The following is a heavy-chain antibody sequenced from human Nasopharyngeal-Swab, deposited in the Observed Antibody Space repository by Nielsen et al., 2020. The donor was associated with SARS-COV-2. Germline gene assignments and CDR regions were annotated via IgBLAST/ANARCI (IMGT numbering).Heavy chain of an antibody. CDR3: ARADAYSNYGSLDY. CDR1: GFTFSSYS. Sequence: GESLKISCVVSGFTFSSYSMNWVRQAPGKGLEWVSSISSSSSYIYYADSVKGRFTISRDNAKNSLYLQMNSLRAEDTAVFYCARADAYSNYGSLDYWGQGTLVTVSS. V-gene: IGHV3-21*01. D-gene: IGHD4-11*01. CDR2: ISSSSSYI. J-gene: IGHJ4*02.